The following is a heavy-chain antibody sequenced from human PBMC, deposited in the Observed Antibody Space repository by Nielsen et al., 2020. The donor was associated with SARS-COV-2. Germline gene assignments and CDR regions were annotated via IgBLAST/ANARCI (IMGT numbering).Heavy chain of an antibody. CDR3: ARHRYYYDSSGYHVNYFDY. J-gene: IGHJ4*02. CDR1: GGSISSSSYY. CDR2: IYYSGST. V-gene: IGHV4-39*01. D-gene: IGHD3-22*01. Sequence: SETLSLTCTVSGGSISSSSYYWGWIRQPPGKGLEWIGSIYYSGSTYYNPSLKSRVTISVDTSKNQFSLKLSSVTAADTAVYYCARHRYYYDSSGYHVNYFDYWGQGTLVTVSS.